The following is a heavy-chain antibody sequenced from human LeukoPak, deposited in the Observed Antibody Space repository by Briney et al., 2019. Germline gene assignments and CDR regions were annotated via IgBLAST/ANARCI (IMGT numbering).Heavy chain of an antibody. CDR1: GFTVSSSY. CDR3: ARGGCGDCYSVEFDY. V-gene: IGHV3-53*01. D-gene: IGHD2-21*02. J-gene: IGHJ4*02. Sequence: EGSLRLSCAASGFTVSSSYMSWVRQPPGKGLEWVSVIYSGESTYYADSVKGRFTISRDNSKNTLYLQMNSLRAEDTAVYYCARGGCGDCYSVEFDYWGQGTLVTVSS. CDR2: IYSGEST.